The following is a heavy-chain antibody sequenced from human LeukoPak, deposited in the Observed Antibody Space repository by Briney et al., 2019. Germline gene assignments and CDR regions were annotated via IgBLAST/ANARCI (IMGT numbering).Heavy chain of an antibody. CDR3: AKGGGWLYYFDY. Sequence: PGGSLRLSCAASGFTFSSYAMSWVRQALGKGLEWVSTITANSINTYEANSVKGRFTISRDNSKNTLYLQVNSLRAEDTAIYYCAKGGGWLYYFDYWGQGTLVTVSS. V-gene: IGHV3-23*01. J-gene: IGHJ4*02. CDR2: ITANSINT. D-gene: IGHD3-22*01. CDR1: GFTFSSYA.